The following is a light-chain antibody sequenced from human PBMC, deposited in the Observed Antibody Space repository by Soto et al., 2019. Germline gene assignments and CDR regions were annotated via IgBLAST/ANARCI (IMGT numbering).Light chain of an antibody. CDR2: GAP. V-gene: IGKV3-15*01. CDR1: QSVSSN. J-gene: IGKJ5*01. Sequence: IVLTQSPATLSVSAAERATLPCRASQSVSSNLAWYQKKPGQAPRLLLYGAPTRATGILARFSGSRSGRKLTLTISSLHSEYFAVYYCQQYNTWPPITVGQGTRLYI. CDR3: QQYNTWPPIT.